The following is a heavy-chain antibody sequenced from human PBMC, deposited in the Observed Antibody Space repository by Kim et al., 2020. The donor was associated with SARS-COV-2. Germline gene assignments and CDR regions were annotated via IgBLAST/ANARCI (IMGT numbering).Heavy chain of an antibody. CDR1: GGSISSSSYY. V-gene: IGHV4-39*01. CDR3: ASPKTGTTYNYFDY. D-gene: IGHD1-1*01. Sequence: SETLSLTCTVSGGSISSSSYYWGWIRQPPGKGLEWIGSIYYSGSTYYNPSLKSRVTISVDTSKNQFSLKLSSVTAADTAVYYCASPKTGTTYNYFDYWGQGTLVTVSS. J-gene: IGHJ4*02. CDR2: IYYSGST.